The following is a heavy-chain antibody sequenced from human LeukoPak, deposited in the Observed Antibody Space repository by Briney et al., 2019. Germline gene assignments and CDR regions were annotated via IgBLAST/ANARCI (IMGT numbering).Heavy chain of an antibody. CDR1: GGSNSAYY. CDR3: AKDSFSPGTVTSFDY. CDR2: ISGSGGST. Sequence: ETLSLTCSVSGGSNSAYYWSWVRQAPGKGLEWVSTISGSGGSTYSADSVKGRFTISRDNSKNTLYLQMNSLRGEDTAIYYCAKDSFSPGTVTSFDYWGQGTLVTVSS. D-gene: IGHD4-17*01. V-gene: IGHV3-23*01. J-gene: IGHJ4*02.